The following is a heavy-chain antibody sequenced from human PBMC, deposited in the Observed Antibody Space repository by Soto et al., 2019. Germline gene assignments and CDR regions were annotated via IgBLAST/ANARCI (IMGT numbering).Heavy chain of an antibody. V-gene: IGHV4-31*03. CDR3: ARDILLWFGELPPRAHDAFDI. J-gene: IGHJ3*02. Sequence: QVQLQESGPGLVKPSQTLSLTCTVSGGSISSGGYFWSWIRQHPGKGLEWIGDINYSGSTYSNPYLKSRVTRSVDPSKNQCSLKLSSVTAADTAVYYCARDILLWFGELPPRAHDAFDIWGQGTMVTVSS. CDR1: GGSISSGGYF. D-gene: IGHD3-10*01. CDR2: INYSGST.